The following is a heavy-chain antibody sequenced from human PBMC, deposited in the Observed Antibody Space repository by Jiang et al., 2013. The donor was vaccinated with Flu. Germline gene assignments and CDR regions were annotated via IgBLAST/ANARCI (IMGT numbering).Heavy chain of an antibody. CDR3: ARGGYGSTVSLFHY. Sequence: GPGLVKPSQTLSLTCAISGDSVSSSSAAWNWIRQSPSRGLEWLGRTYYRSYMSRWFNDYAVSVKSRITINPDTSKNQFSLQLNSLTPDDTAVYYCARGGYGSTVSLFHYWGQGTLVTVSS. D-gene: IGHD4-17*01. V-gene: IGHV6-1*01. CDR1: GDSVSSSSAA. J-gene: IGHJ4*02. CDR2: TYYRSYMSRWFN.